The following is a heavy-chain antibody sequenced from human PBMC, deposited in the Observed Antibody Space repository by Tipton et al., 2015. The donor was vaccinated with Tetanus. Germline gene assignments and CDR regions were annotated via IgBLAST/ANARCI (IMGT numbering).Heavy chain of an antibody. CDR1: GASISSAAFY. D-gene: IGHD5/OR15-5a*01. V-gene: IGHV4-39*01. J-gene: IGHJ4*02. CDR2: IYYVGST. CDR3: ARLREIVSRSGWAFDY. Sequence: LRLSCNVSGASISSAAFYWGWIRQAPGKGLEWIGSIYYVGSTYYRPSLKSRVTISIDTSKNQFYLKLTSVTAADTAVYYCARLREIVSRSGWAFDYWGQGILVTVSS.